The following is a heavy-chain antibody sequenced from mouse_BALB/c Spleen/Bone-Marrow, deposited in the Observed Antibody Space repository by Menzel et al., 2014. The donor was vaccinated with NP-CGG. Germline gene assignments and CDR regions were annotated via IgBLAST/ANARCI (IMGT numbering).Heavy chain of an antibody. CDR2: ISYSGST. CDR3: ARGRTYFDY. V-gene: IGHV3-2*02. J-gene: IGHJ2*01. CDR1: GYSITSDYA. Sequence: VQLRQSGPGLVKPSQSLSLTCTVTGYSITSDYAWNWIRQFPGNKLEWMGYISYSGSTSYNPSLKSRISITRDTSKNQFFLQLNSVTTEDTATYYCARGRTYFDYWGQGTTLTVSS.